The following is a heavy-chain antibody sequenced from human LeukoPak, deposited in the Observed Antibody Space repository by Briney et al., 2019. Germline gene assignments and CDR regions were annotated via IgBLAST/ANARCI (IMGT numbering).Heavy chain of an antibody. D-gene: IGHD6-19*01. CDR1: GFTFSNYE. Sequence: GGSLRLSCAASGFTFSNYEMKWVRQAPGKGLEWVSYISSSGSTIYYADSLKGRFTISRDSAKNSLYLQMNSLRVEDTAVYYCARVGASGWNTDYWGQGTLVTVSS. V-gene: IGHV3-48*03. CDR3: ARVGASGWNTDY. J-gene: IGHJ4*02. CDR2: ISSSGSTI.